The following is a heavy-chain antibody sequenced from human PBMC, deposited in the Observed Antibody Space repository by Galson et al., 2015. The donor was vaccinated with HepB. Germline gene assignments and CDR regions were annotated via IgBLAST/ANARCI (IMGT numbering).Heavy chain of an antibody. CDR1: GYTFTSYD. CDR3: ARGDGKQLVPDY. V-gene: IGHV1-8*01. Sequence: SVKVSCKASGYTFTSYDINWVRQATGQGLEWMGWMNPNSGNTGYAQKFQGRVTMTRNTSISTAYMELSSLRSEDTAVYYCARGDGKQLVPDYWGQGTLVTVSS. CDR2: MNPNSGNT. D-gene: IGHD6-6*01. J-gene: IGHJ4*02.